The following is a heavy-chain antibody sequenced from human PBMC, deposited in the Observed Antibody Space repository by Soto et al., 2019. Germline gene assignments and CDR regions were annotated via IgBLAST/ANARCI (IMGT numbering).Heavy chain of an antibody. CDR3: ARNNWSGYYPDY. J-gene: IGHJ4*02. Sequence: PSETLSLTCTVSGGSISSYYWSWIRQPPGKGLEWIGYIYYSGSTNYNPSLKSRVTISVDTSKNKFSLKLSSVTAADTAVYYCARNNWSGYYPDYWGQGTLVTVSS. CDR2: IYYSGST. V-gene: IGHV4-59*01. CDR1: GGSISSYY. D-gene: IGHD3-3*01.